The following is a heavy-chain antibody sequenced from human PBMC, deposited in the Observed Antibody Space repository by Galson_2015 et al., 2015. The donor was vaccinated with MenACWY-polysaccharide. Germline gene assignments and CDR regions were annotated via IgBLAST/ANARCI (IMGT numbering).Heavy chain of an antibody. CDR3: ARGSDTIFALDI. D-gene: IGHD5-24*01. CDR2: IYNSGRT. CDR1: GGSMTSGNYY. Sequence: TLSLPCTVSGGSMTSGNYYWTWLRQPAGKGLEWIGRIYNSGRTNTNPSLRSRVTISVDTYKNQFSLILSSVTAADTAVYYCARGSDTIFALDIWGQGTMVTVSS. V-gene: IGHV4-61*02. J-gene: IGHJ3*02.